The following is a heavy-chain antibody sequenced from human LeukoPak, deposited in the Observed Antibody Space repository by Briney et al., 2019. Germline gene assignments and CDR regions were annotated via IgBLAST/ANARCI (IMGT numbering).Heavy chain of an antibody. D-gene: IGHD6-19*01. CDR2: ISTDGNNE. CDR1: GXIFTMYG. V-gene: IGHV3-30*18. Sequence: TGGSLRLSCAPSGXIFTMYGIHWVPHAPGKGLECVAVISTDGNNEYYANSVKGHFTISRDNSKNTVYLQMTSLRTEDTAVYYCAKDQMGWAPGYVSGPLDQWGQGTLVTVSS. J-gene: IGHJ4*02. CDR3: AKDQMGWAPGYVSGPLDQ.